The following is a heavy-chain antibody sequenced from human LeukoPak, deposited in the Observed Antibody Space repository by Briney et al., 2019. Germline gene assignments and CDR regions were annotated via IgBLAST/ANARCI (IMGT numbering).Heavy chain of an antibody. CDR3: AKYASGWYGLLFDY. CDR2: ISGSGSTI. Sequence: GGSLRLSCATSGFTFSDYYMSWIRQAPGKGLEWVSYISGSGSTIYYADSVKGRFTISRDNAKNSLYLQMNSLRAKDTAVYYCAKYASGWYGLLFDYWGQGTLVTVSS. V-gene: IGHV3-11*01. J-gene: IGHJ4*02. D-gene: IGHD6-19*01. CDR1: GFTFSDYY.